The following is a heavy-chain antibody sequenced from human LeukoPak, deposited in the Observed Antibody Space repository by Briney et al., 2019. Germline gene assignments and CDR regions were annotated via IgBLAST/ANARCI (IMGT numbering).Heavy chain of an antibody. V-gene: IGHV3-74*01. D-gene: IGHD5-18*01. CDR2: INSDGSSI. Sequence: GGSLRLSCAASGFTSSSYWMHWVRQAPGKGLVWVSRINSDGSSINYADSVKGRFTISRDNAKNTLYLQMNSLRAEDTAVYYCAIRAGYTSGSDYWGQGTLVTVSS. CDR3: AIRAGYTSGSDY. CDR1: GFTSSSYW. J-gene: IGHJ4*02.